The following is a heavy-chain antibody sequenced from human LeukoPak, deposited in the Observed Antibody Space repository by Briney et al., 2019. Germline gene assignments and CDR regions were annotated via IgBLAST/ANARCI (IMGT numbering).Heavy chain of an antibody. CDR3: AREVMVRGVHYYYYYMDV. J-gene: IGHJ6*03. V-gene: IGHV1-46*01. Sequence: ASVKVSCKASGYTFTNYYMHWVRQAPGQGLEWMGIINPSGGITNYAQKFQGRVTMTRDMSTSTVYMELSRLRSDDTAVYYCAREVMVRGVHYYYYYMDVWGKGTTVTISS. D-gene: IGHD3-10*01. CDR1: GYTFTNYY. CDR2: INPSGGIT.